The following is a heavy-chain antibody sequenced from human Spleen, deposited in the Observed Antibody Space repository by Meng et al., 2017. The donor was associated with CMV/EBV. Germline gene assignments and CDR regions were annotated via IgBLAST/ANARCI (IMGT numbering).Heavy chain of an antibody. CDR3: ANPPFGVLYRDY. D-gene: IGHD3-3*01. CDR2: IGSSGGST. CDR1: GFTFSNYA. J-gene: IGHJ4*02. Sequence: GESLKISCAASGFTFSNYAMHWVRQAPGKGLEYVSTIGSSGGSTYYADSVKGRFTISRDNSKNTLYLQMDSLRAEDTAVYYCANPPFGVLYRDYWGQGTLVTVSS. V-gene: IGHV3-64*02.